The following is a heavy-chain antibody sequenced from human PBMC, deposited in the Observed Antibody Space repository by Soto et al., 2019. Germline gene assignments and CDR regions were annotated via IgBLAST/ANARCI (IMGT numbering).Heavy chain of an antibody. CDR1: GGTFSSYA. V-gene: IGHV1-69*13. J-gene: IGHJ6*02. CDR2: IIPIFGTA. Sequence: SVNVSCKASGGTFSSYAISWVRQAPGQGLEWMGGIIPIFGTANYAQKFQGRVTITADESTSTAYMELSSLRSEDTAVYYCALHYGSGSNYYYYGMDVWGQGTTVTVSS. D-gene: IGHD3-10*01. CDR3: ALHYGSGSNYYYYGMDV.